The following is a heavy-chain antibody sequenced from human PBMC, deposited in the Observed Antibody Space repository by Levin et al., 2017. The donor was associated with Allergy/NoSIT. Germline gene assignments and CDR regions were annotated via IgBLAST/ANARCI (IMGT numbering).Heavy chain of an antibody. CDR3: AKDRALYGDYFDGMDY. V-gene: IGHV3-30*18. J-gene: IGHJ4*02. CDR1: GFTFSSYG. D-gene: IGHD4-17*01. Sequence: GGSLRLSCAASGFTFSSYGMHWVRQAPGKGLEWVAVISYDGSNKYYADSVKGRFTISRDNSKNTLYLQMNSLRAEDTAVYYCAKDRALYGDYFDGMDYWGQGTLVTVSS. CDR2: ISYDGSNK.